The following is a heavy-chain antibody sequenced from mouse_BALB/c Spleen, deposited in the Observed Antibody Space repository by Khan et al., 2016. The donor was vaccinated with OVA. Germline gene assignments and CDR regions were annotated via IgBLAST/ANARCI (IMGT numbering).Heavy chain of an antibody. V-gene: IGHV5-6*01. D-gene: IGHD1-1*01. J-gene: IGHJ3*01. CDR1: GFTFSTFG. Sequence: EVELVESGGDLVKPGGSLKLSCAASGFTFSTFGMSWVRQTPDKRLEWVATISTGGSYTYYPDIVKGRFIISRDNAKNTLDLQMSSLKSEATAMYYCTRLAYYYDSEGFAYWGQGTLVTVSA. CDR3: TRLAYYYDSEGFAY. CDR2: ISTGGSYT.